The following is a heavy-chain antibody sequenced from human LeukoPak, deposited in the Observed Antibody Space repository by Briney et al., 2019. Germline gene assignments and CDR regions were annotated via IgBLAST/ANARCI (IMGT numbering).Heavy chain of an antibody. J-gene: IGHJ4*02. CDR3: ASRYYDY. CDR2: IYYSGST. D-gene: IGHD3-10*01. Sequence: SETLSLTCTVSGGSISSSSYYWGWIRQPPGKGLEWIGSIYYSGSTYYNPSLKSRVTISVDTSKNQFSLQLNSVTPKDTAVYYCASRYYDYWGQGTLVTVSS. V-gene: IGHV4-39*07. CDR1: GGSISSSSYY.